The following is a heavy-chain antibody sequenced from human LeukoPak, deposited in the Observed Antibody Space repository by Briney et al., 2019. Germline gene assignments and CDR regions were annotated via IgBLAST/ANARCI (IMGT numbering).Heavy chain of an antibody. CDR3: ARWAYFDY. V-gene: IGHV3-48*03. J-gene: IGHJ4*02. Sequence: PGGSLRLSCAASGFTFSSYEMNWVRQAPGKGLEWVSYISSSAGTTYYADSVKGRFTISRDNAKNSLYLQMNSLRVEDTAVYYCARWAYFDYWGQGTLVTVSS. CDR1: GFTFSSYE. CDR2: ISSSAGTT.